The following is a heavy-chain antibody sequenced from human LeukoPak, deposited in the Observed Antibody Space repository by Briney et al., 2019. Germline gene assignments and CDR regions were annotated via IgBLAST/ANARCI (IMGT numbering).Heavy chain of an antibody. CDR2: INPNSGGT. V-gene: IGHV1-2*02. D-gene: IGHD5-12*01. Sequence: ASVKVPCKASGYTFTEYYMHWVRQAPGQGLEWMGWINPNSGGTNYAQKFQGRVTMTRDTSISTAYMEVSRLTSDDTAVFYCAREGSGYPYWGQGTLVTVSS. CDR3: AREGSGYPY. CDR1: GYTFTEYY. J-gene: IGHJ4*02.